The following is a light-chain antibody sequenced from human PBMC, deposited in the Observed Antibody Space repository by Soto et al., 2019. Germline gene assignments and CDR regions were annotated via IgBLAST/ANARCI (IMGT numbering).Light chain of an antibody. CDR1: QSVISTY. CDR2: GAS. J-gene: IGKJ1*01. Sequence: EIVLTQSPGTVSLSPGERATLSCRASQSVISTYLAWYQQKPGQAPRLLIYGASTRATGIPDRFSGSGSGTDFTLTVSRLEPEDFAVYYCQYYDTSPTWTFGQGTKVEI. CDR3: QYYDTSPTWT. V-gene: IGKV3-20*01.